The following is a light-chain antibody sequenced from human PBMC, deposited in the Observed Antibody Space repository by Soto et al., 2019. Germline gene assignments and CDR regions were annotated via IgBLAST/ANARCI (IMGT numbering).Light chain of an antibody. CDR1: QGISSY. Sequence: DIQLTQSPSFLSASVGDRVTITCRASQGISSYLAWYQQKPGKAPKLLIYAASTLQSGVPSRFSGSGSGTAFTHTISSLQPGDFATYYCQQLNSYPLTFGGGTKVEIK. CDR3: QQLNSYPLT. V-gene: IGKV1-9*01. J-gene: IGKJ4*01. CDR2: AAS.